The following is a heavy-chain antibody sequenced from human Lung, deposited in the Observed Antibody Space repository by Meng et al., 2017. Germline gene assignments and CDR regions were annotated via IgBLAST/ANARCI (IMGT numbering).Heavy chain of an antibody. D-gene: IGHD1-7*01. V-gene: IGHV4-4*02. CDR3: GRDQGRELINH. Sequence: QVQLQESGPGLLKPSGTLSLTCTVSGDSITRDIWWSWVRQPPGKGLEWIGEVYHRGDTNYNPSLKSRVVISVDKSKNQFSLNLSSVTAADTAVYYCGRDQGRELINHWGQGTLVTVSS. CDR1: GDSITRDIW. CDR2: VYHRGDT. J-gene: IGHJ4*02.